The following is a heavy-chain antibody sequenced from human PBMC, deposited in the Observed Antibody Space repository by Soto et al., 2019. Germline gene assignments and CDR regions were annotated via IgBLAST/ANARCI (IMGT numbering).Heavy chain of an antibody. V-gene: IGHV5-10-1*01. Sequence: GESLKISCKGSGYGFTSYWISWVRQMPGKXLEWMGRIDPSDSYTNYSPSFQGHVTISADKSISTAYLQWSSLKASDTAMYYCARIGYCSSTSCYAWFDPWGQGTLVTVSS. CDR1: GYGFTSYW. CDR2: IDPSDSYT. J-gene: IGHJ5*02. CDR3: ARIGYCSSTSCYAWFDP. D-gene: IGHD2-2*01.